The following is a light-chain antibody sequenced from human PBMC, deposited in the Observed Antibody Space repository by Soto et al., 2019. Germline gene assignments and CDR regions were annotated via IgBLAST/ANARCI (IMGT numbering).Light chain of an antibody. CDR3: QKYDSAPWT. J-gene: IGKJ1*01. Sequence: DIQMTQSPASLSASVGDRVTITCRASQGINNYLAWHQQKPGKVPKLLISGGSTLQSGVPSRFSGSGSGTDFTLTISSLQPEDVATYYCQKYDSAPWTFGQGTKVHI. CDR2: GGS. V-gene: IGKV1-27*01. CDR1: QGINNY.